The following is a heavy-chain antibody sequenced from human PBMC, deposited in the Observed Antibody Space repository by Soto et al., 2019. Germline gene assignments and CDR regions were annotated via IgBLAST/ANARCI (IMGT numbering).Heavy chain of an antibody. J-gene: IGHJ6*02. V-gene: IGHV4-31*11. CDR1: GGSISSGGYY. CDR3: ARDGDYDILTGYPGGWYGMDV. D-gene: IGHD3-9*01. CDR2: IYYSGST. Sequence: PSETLSLTCAVSGGSISSGGYYWSWIRQHPGKGLEWIGYIYYSGSTYYNPSLKSRVTISVDTSKNQFSLKLSSVTAADTVVYYCARDGDYDILTGYPGGWYGMDVWGQGTTVTVSS.